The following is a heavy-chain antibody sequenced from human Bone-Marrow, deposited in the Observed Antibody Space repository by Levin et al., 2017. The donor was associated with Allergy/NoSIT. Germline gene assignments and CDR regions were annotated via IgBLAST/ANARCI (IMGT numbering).Heavy chain of an antibody. CDR2: IIPILGIA. CDR3: ARERGNSNYYDSSGYYQVTGFDP. V-gene: IGHV1-69*04. J-gene: IGHJ5*02. CDR1: GGTFSSYT. Sequence: KISCKASGGTFSSYTISWVRQAPGQGLEWMGRIIPILGIANYAQKFQGRVTITADKSTSTAYMELSSLRSEDTAVYYCARERGNSNYYDSSGYYQVTGFDPWGQGTLVTVSS. D-gene: IGHD3-22*01.